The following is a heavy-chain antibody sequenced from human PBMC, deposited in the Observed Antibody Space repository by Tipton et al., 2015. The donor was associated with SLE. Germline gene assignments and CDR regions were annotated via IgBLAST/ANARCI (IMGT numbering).Heavy chain of an antibody. J-gene: IGHJ4*02. Sequence: QLVQSGAEVKKPGASVRVSCKASGYTFTSYAITWVRQAPGQGLEWMAWISGYNGNTNHAQRFQGRVTMTTDTSTDTAYMELRNLRSDDTAMYYCARANYYGSGSYSDYWGQGTLVTVSS. CDR2: ISGYNGNT. V-gene: IGHV1-18*01. CDR3: ARANYYGSGSYSDY. D-gene: IGHD3-10*01. CDR1: GYTFTSYA.